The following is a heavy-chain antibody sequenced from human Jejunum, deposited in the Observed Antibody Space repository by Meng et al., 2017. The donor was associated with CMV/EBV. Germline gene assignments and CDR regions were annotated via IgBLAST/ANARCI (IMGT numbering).Heavy chain of an antibody. D-gene: IGHD2/OR15-2a*01. V-gene: IGHV1-8*03. CDR3: ARGNYIPHN. J-gene: IGHJ4*02. CDR1: GYTFTNYD. Sequence: KVSCKASGYTFTNYDINWVRQATGQGLGWMGWMNPNSGNTTFAQKFQGRLTLTRDTSISTAYMELNNLRSDDTAVYYCARGNYIPHNWGQGTLVTVSS. CDR2: MNPNSGNT.